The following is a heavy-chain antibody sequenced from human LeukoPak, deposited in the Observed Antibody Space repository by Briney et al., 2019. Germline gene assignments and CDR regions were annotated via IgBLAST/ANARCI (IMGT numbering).Heavy chain of an antibody. CDR3: ARDQVPDY. V-gene: IGHV3-30*04. D-gene: IGHD1-1*01. CDR2: ISYDGSNK. CDR1: GFTFSSYA. Sequence: GGSLRLSCAASGFTFSSYAMHWVRQAPGKGLEWVAVISYDGSNKYYADSVKGRFTISRDNSKNMLYLQMNSLRAEDTAVYYCARDQVPDYWGQGTLVTVSS. J-gene: IGHJ4*02.